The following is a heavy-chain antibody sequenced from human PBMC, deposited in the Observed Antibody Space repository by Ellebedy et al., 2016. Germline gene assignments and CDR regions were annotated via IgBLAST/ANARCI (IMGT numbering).Heavy chain of an antibody. CDR2: IWYDGSNK. V-gene: IGHV3-33*01. CDR1: GFTFSSYG. CDR3: ARDRVYCGGDCYSGSRDAFDI. Sequence: GESLKISCAASGFTFSSYGMHWVRQAPGKGLEWVAVIWYDGSNKYYADSVKGRFNISRDNSKNTLYLQMNSLRAEDTAVYYCARDRVYCGGDCYSGSRDAFDIWGQGTMVTVSS. J-gene: IGHJ3*02. D-gene: IGHD2-21*02.